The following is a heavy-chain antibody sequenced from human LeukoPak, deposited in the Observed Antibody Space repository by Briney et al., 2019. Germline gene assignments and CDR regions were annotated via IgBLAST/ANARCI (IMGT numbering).Heavy chain of an antibody. CDR1: GGSVNNYY. CDR2: IHYSGST. J-gene: IGHJ4*02. V-gene: IGHV4-59*02. D-gene: IGHD2-15*01. Sequence: SETLSLTCTVSGGSVNNYYWSWIRQPPGKGLEWIGYIHYSGSTSYNPSLKSRVIIPLDTSKNQFSLRLTSVTAADTAVYYCARFSGSYYQYWGQGTLVTVSS. CDR3: ARFSGSYYQY.